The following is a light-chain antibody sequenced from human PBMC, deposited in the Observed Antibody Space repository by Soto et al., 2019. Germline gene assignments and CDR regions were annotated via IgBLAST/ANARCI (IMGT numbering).Light chain of an antibody. J-gene: IGKJ1*01. Sequence: DIQITHSPSSMSASVVDGVTITCLASQGISNYLAWFQQKPGKVPKRLIYAASSLQSGVPSRFSGSGSGTEFTLTISSLQPEDFATYYCLQHNSYPWKFGQGTKVDIK. V-gene: IGKV1-17*03. CDR1: QGISNY. CDR3: LQHNSYPWK. CDR2: AAS.